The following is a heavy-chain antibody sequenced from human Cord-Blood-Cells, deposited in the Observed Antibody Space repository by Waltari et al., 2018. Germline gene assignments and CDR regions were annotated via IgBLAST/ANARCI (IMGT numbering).Heavy chain of an antibody. CDR2: IYYSGST. Sequence: QLQLQESGPGLVKTSETLSLTCTVPGGSISSSSYSWGWTRQPPGKGLEWIGSIYYSGSTYYNPSLKSRVTISVDTSKNQFSLKLSSVTAADTAVYYCASTPPDGWELPFDYWGQGTLVTVSS. CDR1: GGSISSSSYS. V-gene: IGHV4-39*01. CDR3: ASTPPDGWELPFDY. J-gene: IGHJ4*02. D-gene: IGHD1-26*01.